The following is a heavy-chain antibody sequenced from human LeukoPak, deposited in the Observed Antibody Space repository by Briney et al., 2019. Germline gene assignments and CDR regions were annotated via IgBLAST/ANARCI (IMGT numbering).Heavy chain of an antibody. CDR1: GYTFTSYG. V-gene: IGHV1-18*01. CDR2: ISAYSGNT. J-gene: IGHJ6*02. Sequence: GASVEVSCKASGYTFTSYGISWVRQAPGQGLEWMGWISAYSGNTNYAQKLQGRVTMTTDTSTSTAYMELRSLRSDDTAVYYCARAPYSSGWYPPYYYYYGMDVWGQGTTVTVSS. CDR3: ARAPYSSGWYPPYYYYYGMDV. D-gene: IGHD6-19*01.